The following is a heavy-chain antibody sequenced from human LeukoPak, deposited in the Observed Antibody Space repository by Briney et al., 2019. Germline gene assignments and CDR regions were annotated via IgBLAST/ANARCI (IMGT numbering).Heavy chain of an antibody. J-gene: IGHJ4*02. CDR1: GFTFSSYG. CDR3: ARPRLGYCSSTSCYTPDY. Sequence: GTSLRLSCAASGFTFSSYGMHWVRQAPGKGLEWVAVMWFDGSHEHYADSVKGRFTISRDNSKNTLYLQMNSLRAEDTAVYYCARPRLGYCSSTSCYTPDYWGQGTLVTVSS. V-gene: IGHV3-33*01. CDR2: MWFDGSHE. D-gene: IGHD2-2*02.